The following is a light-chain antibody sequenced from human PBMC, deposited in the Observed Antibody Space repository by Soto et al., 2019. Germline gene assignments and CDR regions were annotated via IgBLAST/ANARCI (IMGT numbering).Light chain of an antibody. J-gene: IGKJ1*01. CDR3: QQSYSTLTWT. CDR1: QSISSY. V-gene: IGKV1-39*01. Sequence: DVQMTQSPSSLSASVVDRVTITCRTSQSISSYLNWYQQKPGKAPKLLFYAASSLQSGVPSRFSGSGSGTDFTLTISSLQPEDFATYYCQQSYSTLTWTFGQGTKVDIK. CDR2: AAS.